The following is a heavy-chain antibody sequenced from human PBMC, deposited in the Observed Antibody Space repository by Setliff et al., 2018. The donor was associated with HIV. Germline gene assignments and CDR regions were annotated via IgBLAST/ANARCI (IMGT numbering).Heavy chain of an antibody. CDR1: GFSLSNAGMG. V-gene: IGHV2-26*01. CDR3: AHTSPSRITIFGVVITPSAFDI. CDR2: SFSNDEK. J-gene: IGHJ3*02. D-gene: IGHD3-3*01. Sequence: SGPTLVNPTETLTLTCTVSGFSLSNAGMGVGWIRQPPGRALEWLAHSFSNDEKSYTPSLKNRLNISKDTSKNQVVLTMTNMDPVDTATYYCAHTSPSRITIFGVVITPSAFDIWGQGTMVTVSS.